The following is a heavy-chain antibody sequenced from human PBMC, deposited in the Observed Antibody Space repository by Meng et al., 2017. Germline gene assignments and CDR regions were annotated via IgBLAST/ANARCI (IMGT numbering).Heavy chain of an antibody. CDR3: ASPYHYYDSSGHDAFDI. CDR2: IYPSDSDT. Sequence: GESLKISCKGSGYSFTSYWIGWVRQMPGKGLEWMGIIYPSDSDTRYSPSFQGQVTISADKSISTAYLQWSSLKASDTAMYYCASPYHYYDSSGHDAFDIWGQGTMVTVSS. CDR1: GYSFTSYW. D-gene: IGHD3-22*01. J-gene: IGHJ3*02. V-gene: IGHV5-51*01.